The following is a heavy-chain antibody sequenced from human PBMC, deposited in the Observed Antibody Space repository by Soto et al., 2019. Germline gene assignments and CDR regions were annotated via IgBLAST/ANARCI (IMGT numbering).Heavy chain of an antibody. CDR3: ARASYYYDGSGYPSYFDY. D-gene: IGHD3-22*01. J-gene: IGHJ4*02. CDR2: IDSGGST. Sequence: PGGSLRLSCAASGFSVSSNYMSWVRQAPGKGLEWVSLIDSGGSTYYADSVKGRFTIYRDNSKNTLYLQMNSLRAEDTAVYYCARASYYYDGSGYPSYFDYWGQGTLVTVSS. V-gene: IGHV3-53*01. CDR1: GFSVSSNY.